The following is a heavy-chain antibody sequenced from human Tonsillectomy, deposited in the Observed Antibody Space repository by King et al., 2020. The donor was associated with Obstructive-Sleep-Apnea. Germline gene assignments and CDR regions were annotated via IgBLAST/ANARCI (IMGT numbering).Heavy chain of an antibody. V-gene: IGHV4-39*07. CDR1: GGSISSSNYY. D-gene: IGHD5-12*01. CDR2: IYYSGST. CDR3: ADDSRYSGSGESSY. J-gene: IGHJ4*02. Sequence: QLQESGPGLVKPSETLSLTCTVSGGSISSSNYYWGWIRQPPGKGLEWIGSIYYSGSTNYNPSLKSRVTISVDTSKNQFSLKLSSVTAAATAGYYCADDSRYSGSGESSYWGQGTLVTVSS.